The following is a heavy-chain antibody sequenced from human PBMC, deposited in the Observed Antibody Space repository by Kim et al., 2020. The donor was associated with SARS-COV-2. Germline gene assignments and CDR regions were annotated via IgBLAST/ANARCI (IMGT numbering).Heavy chain of an antibody. CDR3: ARDPDECSGGRCYSWFDS. V-gene: IGHV3-74*01. J-gene: IGHJ5*01. CDR2: IKSDGSSS. D-gene: IGHD2-15*01. CDR1: GFTINGYW. Sequence: GGSLRLSCIASGFTINGYWMHWVRQVAGKGLVWVARIKSDGSSSTYADSVKGRFTISRDNAKNTLYLQMSSLRAEDTAVYYCARDPDECSGGRCYSWFDSWGQGVLVTVSS.